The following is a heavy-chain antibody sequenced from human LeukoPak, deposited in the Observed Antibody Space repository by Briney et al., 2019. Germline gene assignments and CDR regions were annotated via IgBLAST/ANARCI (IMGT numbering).Heavy chain of an antibody. CDR3: ARGRYSSSWYFKDY. V-gene: IGHV4-61*02. D-gene: IGHD6-13*01. CDR2: IYTSGST. Sequence: PSETLSLTCTVSGGSISSGSYYWSWIRQPAGKGLEWIGRIYTSGSTNYNPFLKSRVTISVDTSKNQFSLKLSSVTAADTAVYYCARGRYSSSWYFKDYWGEGTLVTVSS. J-gene: IGHJ4*02. CDR1: GGSISSGSYY.